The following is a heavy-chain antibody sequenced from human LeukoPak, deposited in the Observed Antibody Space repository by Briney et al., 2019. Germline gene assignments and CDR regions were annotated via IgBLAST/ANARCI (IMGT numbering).Heavy chain of an antibody. CDR3: ARVPTIVVVPAAMGWFDP. CDR1: GYTFTSYG. Sequence: ASVKVPCKASGYTFTSYGISWVRQAPGQGLEWMGWISAYNGNTNYAQKLQGRVTMTTDTSTSTAYMELRSLRSDDTAVYYCARVPTIVVVPAAMGWFDPWGQGTLVTVSS. D-gene: IGHD2-2*01. CDR2: ISAYNGNT. J-gene: IGHJ5*02. V-gene: IGHV1-18*01.